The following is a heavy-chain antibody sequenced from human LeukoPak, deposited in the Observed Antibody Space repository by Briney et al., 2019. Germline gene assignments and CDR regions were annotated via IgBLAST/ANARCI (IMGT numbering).Heavy chain of an antibody. CDR2: IYYSGST. V-gene: IGHV4-39*07. J-gene: IGHJ6*03. CDR1: GGSISSSSYY. Sequence: SETLSLTCTVSGGSISSSSYYWGWIRQPPGKGLEWIGSIYYSGSTYYNPSLKSRVTISVDTSKNQFSLKLSSVTAADTAVYYCARPGGGYYYYMDVWGKGTTVTISS. CDR3: ARPGGGYYYYMDV. D-gene: IGHD1-26*01.